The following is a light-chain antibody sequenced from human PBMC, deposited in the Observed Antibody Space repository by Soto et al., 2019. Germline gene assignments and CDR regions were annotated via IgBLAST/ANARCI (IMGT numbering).Light chain of an antibody. J-gene: IGKJ2*01. CDR3: QQYESTPPT. Sequence: DIVMTQSPDSLAVSLGERATINCKSSQSVLYSSNNKNYLAWYQQRQGQPPKLLIYWASTRESGVPDRFSGSGSGTDFTLTITSRQAEDVAVYYCQQYESTPPTFGQGTKLEIK. CDR1: QSVLYSSNNKNY. V-gene: IGKV4-1*01. CDR2: WAS.